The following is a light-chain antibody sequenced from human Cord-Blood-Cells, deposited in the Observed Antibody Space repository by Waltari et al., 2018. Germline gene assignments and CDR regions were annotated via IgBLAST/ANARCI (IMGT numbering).Light chain of an antibody. Sequence: QTALTHPASGPGPLGQPITFSCTGTSSDVGGYNSLPWYQQHPGKPPKLMIYDGSNRPSGVSNRFSGSKSGNTASLTISGLQAEDEADYYCSSYTSSSTYVFGTGTKVTVL. CDR1: SSDVGGYNS. CDR2: DGS. CDR3: SSYTSSSTYV. J-gene: IGLJ1*01. V-gene: IGLV2-14*01.